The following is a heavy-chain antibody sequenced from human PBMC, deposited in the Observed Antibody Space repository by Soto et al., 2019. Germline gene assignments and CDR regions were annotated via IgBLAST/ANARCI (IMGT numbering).Heavy chain of an antibody. CDR1: GGSISSGDYY. D-gene: IGHD2-15*01. Sequence: QVQLQESGPGLVKPSQTLSLTCTVSGGSISSGDYYWSWIRQPPGKGLEWIGYIYYSGSTYYNPSVKSRGTIPVDTSKNQFSLKLSSVTAADTAVYYCARDPYCSGGSCYPGYFQHWGQGTLVTVSS. CDR2: IYYSGST. J-gene: IGHJ1*01. CDR3: ARDPYCSGGSCYPGYFQH. V-gene: IGHV4-30-4*01.